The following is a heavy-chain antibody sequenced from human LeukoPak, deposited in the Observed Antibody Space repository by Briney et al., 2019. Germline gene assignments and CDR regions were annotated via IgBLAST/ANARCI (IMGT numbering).Heavy chain of an antibody. J-gene: IGHJ4*02. CDR2: IWYDGSKK. Sequence: HPGRSLTLSCATSGFTLSSFGMHWVRQARGKGLEWVALIWYDGSKKYYADSVKGRFTISRDNAKNKVSLQMNSLRVEDTAVYYCAREMGGSSWFPPLDHWGQGTLVTVSS. V-gene: IGHV3-33*01. CDR3: AREMGGSSWFPPLDH. CDR1: GFTLSSFG. D-gene: IGHD6-13*01.